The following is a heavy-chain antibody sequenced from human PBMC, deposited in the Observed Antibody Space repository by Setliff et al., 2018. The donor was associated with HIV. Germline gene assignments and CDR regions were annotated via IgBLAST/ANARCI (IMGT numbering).Heavy chain of an antibody. Sequence: PGGSLRLSCAASGFIVSSNYMSWVRQAPGKGLDWVSVIYSGGSTYYADSVKGRFTISRDNSKNTLYLQMNSLRVEDTAVYYCANLYWGQGTLVTVSS. CDR1: GFIVSSNY. J-gene: IGHJ4*02. V-gene: IGHV3-53*01. CDR2: IYSGGST. CDR3: ANLY.